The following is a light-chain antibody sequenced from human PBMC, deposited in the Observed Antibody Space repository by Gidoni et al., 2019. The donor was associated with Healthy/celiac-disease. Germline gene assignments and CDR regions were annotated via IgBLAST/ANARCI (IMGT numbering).Light chain of an antibody. CDR3: QQSEV. CDR1: QSVSSSY. Sequence: EIVLTQSPGTLSLSPGERATLSCRASQSVSSSYLAWYQQKPGQAPRLLIYGASSRATGIPDRFSGSGSGTDFTLTISRLEPEDFAVYYCQQSEVFGQGTKLEIK. CDR2: GAS. J-gene: IGKJ2*01. V-gene: IGKV3-20*01.